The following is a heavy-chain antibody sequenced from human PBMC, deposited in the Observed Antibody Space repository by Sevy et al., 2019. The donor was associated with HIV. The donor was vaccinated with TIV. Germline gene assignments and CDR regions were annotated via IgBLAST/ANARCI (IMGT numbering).Heavy chain of an antibody. J-gene: IGHJ3*01. CDR3: ARGIAVAGMAFDV. CDR2: TYYRSNWYN. D-gene: IGHD6-19*01. CDR1: GDSVSSNSAA. V-gene: IGHV6-1*01. Sequence: SQTLSLTCAISGDSVSSNSAAWNWIRQSPSRGLEWLGRTYYRSNWYNDYAVSLKSRITINQDKSKNQFYLQPNSVTPEDTAVYYCARGIAVAGMAFDVWGQGTMVTVSS.